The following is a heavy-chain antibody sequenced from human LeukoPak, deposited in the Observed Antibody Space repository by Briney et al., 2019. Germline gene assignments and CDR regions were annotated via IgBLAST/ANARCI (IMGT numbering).Heavy chain of an antibody. CDR2: ISSSSSYI. CDR3: ARRITGTTSYLDY. Sequence: GGSLRLSCAASGFTFSSYSMNWVRQAPGKGLEWVSSISSSSSYIYYADSVKGRFTISRDNAKNSLYLQMTSLRAEDTAVYYCARRITGTTSYLDYWGQGTLVTVSS. CDR1: GFTFSSYS. J-gene: IGHJ4*02. D-gene: IGHD1-7*01. V-gene: IGHV3-21*01.